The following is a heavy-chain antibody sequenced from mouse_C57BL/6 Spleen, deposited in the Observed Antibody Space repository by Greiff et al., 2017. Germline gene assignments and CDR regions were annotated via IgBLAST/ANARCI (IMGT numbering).Heavy chain of an antibody. CDR2: IDPSDSET. D-gene: IGHD1-1*01. CDR3: ARLTTVVVRGYFDV. CDR1: GYTFTSYW. V-gene: IGHV1-52*01. Sequence: QVQLQQPGAELVRPGSSVKLSCKASGYTFTSYWLHWVKQRPIQGLEWIGNIDPSDSETHYNQKFKDKATLTVDKSSSKAYMQLSSLTSEDSAVYYCARLTTVVVRGYFDVWGTGTTVTVSS. J-gene: IGHJ1*03.